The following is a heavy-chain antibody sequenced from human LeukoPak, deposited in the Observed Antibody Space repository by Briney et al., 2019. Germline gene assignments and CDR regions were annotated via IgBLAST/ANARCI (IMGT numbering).Heavy chain of an antibody. D-gene: IGHD2-15*01. CDR3: ARRYCSGGNCYSFREDWFDP. J-gene: IGHJ5*02. V-gene: IGHV3-33*01. CDR2: IWDDGTKK. Sequence: GGSLRLSCAASGFTFSSYGMHWVRQAPGKGLEWVAVIWDDGTKKYYADAVKGRFTISRDNSKNTVYLQMTSLRAEDTAVYYCARRYCSGGNCYSFREDWFDPWGQGTLVTVSS. CDR1: GFTFSSYG.